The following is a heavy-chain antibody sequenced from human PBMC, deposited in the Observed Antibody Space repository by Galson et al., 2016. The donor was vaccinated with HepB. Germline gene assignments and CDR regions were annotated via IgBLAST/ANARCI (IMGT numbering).Heavy chain of an antibody. CDR1: GFSFSSYW. CDR3: ARVAKRTMVISWLDH. D-gene: IGHD4/OR15-4a*01. CDR2: IWLDGTNI. J-gene: IGHJ5*02. Sequence: SLRLSCAGSGFSFSSYWVSWVRQAPGKGLEWMAVIWLDGTNIYYADSVKGRFTISRDDSKNTLYLQMNSLRAEDTAVYYCARVAKRTMVISWLDHWGQGTLVTVSS. V-gene: IGHV3-33*08.